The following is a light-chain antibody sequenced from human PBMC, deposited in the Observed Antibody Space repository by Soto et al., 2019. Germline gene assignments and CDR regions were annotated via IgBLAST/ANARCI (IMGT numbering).Light chain of an antibody. J-gene: IGKJ1*01. CDR1: QGIIDY. Sequence: DIQMTQSPSSLSASVGDRVTITCRASQGIIDYLAWYQQKPGKSPKLLIYGASTLHSGVPSRFSGSGAGTDFSLTISSLQPEDVATYYCQKYYSAPQSFGPGTKVEVK. V-gene: IGKV1-27*01. CDR2: GAS. CDR3: QKYYSAPQS.